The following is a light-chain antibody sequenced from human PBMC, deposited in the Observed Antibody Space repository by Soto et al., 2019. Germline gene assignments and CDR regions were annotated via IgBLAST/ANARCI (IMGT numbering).Light chain of an antibody. CDR1: QSLLDSDDGNTY. CDR3: MHRIAFPFT. V-gene: IGKV2-40*01. J-gene: IGKJ3*01. CDR2: TLS. Sequence: DVVMTQTPVSLPVTPGEPASISCRSSQSLLDSDDGNTYLDWYLQKPGQSPQLLIHTLSYRASGLPVRCSGSGSGTDFTLKISRVEAEDVGVYYCMHRIAFPFTFGPGTKVDIK.